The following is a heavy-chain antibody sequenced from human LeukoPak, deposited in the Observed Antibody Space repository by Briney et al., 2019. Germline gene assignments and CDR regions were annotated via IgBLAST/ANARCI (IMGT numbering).Heavy chain of an antibody. Sequence: ASVKVSCKASGGTFSSYAISWVRQAPGQGLEWMGRIIPILGIANYAQKFQGRVTITADKSTSTAYMELSSLRSEDTAVYYCARGGDYYDSSGYGSFDAYDIWGQGTMVTVSS. J-gene: IGHJ3*02. D-gene: IGHD3-22*01. CDR1: GGTFSSYA. CDR2: IIPILGIA. CDR3: ARGGDYYDSSGYGSFDAYDI. V-gene: IGHV1-69*04.